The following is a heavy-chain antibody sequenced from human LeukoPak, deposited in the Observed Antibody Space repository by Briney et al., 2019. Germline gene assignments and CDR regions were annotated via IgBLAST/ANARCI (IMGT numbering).Heavy chain of an antibody. CDR2: ISSNGGST. Sequence: PGGSLRLSCAASGFTFSSYAMHWVRQAPGKGLEYVSAISSNGGSTYYANSVKGRFTISRDNSKNTLYLQMGSLRAEDMAVYYCARVADHDYGDYWGQGTLVTVSS. CDR3: ARVADHDYGDY. J-gene: IGHJ4*02. CDR1: GFTFSSYA. V-gene: IGHV3-64*01.